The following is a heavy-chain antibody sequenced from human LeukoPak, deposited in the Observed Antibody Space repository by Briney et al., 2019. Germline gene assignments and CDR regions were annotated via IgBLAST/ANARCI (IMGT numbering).Heavy chain of an antibody. J-gene: IGHJ6*03. CDR3: ARGLRYYDILTGYYGGANYYYYYMDV. CDR2: INHSGST. CDR1: GGSFSGYY. Sequence: SETLSLTCAVYGGSFSGYYWSWIRQPPGKGLEWIGEINHSGSTNYNPSLKSRVTISVDTSKNQFSLKLSSVTAADTAVYYCARGLRYYDILTGYYGGANYYYYYMDVWGKGTTVTVSS. D-gene: IGHD3-9*01. V-gene: IGHV4-34*01.